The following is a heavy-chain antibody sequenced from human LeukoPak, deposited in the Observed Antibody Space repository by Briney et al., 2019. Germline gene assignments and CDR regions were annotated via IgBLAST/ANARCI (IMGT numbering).Heavy chain of an antibody. CDR2: IYPDDSDT. V-gene: IGHV5-51*01. D-gene: IGHD3-16*01. CDR1: GYSFTTYW. CDR3: ASGGRNYYYYMDV. Sequence: RGESLKISCKGSGYSFTTYWIAWVRQMPGKGLEWMGIIYPDDSDTRYSPSFQCQVTISADKSISTAYLQWTSLKASDTAMYYCASGGRNYYYYMDVWGKGTTVTVSS. J-gene: IGHJ6*03.